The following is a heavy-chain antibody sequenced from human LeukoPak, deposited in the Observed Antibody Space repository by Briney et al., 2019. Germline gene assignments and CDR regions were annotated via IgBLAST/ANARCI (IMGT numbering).Heavy chain of an antibody. D-gene: IGHD5-12*01. V-gene: IGHV1-18*01. J-gene: IGHJ4*02. CDR1: GYTFTSYG. CDR3: ARESQAIRGDY. Sequence: AAVMVSCKASGYTFTSYGSSGVRQAPGQGREGMGWSSAYNGNTNYAQKLQGRVTMTTDPSTSTAYTELRSLRSDDTAVYYCARESQAIRGDYWGQGTLVTVSS. CDR2: SSAYNGNT.